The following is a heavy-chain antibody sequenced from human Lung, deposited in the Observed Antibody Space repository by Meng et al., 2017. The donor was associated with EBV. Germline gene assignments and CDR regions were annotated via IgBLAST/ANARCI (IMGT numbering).Heavy chain of an antibody. D-gene: IGHD3-22*01. CDR3: THRPMTSAYYYFDY. Sequence: HIPVKEAGTTLVKPTTTLTLTCTFSGFSLSSSGVGVGWIRQPPGKALEWLALIYWDDDKRYSPSLKSRLTITKDTSKNQVVLTMTNMDPVDTATYYCTHRPMTSAYYYFDYWGQGTLVTVSS. J-gene: IGHJ4*02. CDR2: IYWDDDK. V-gene: IGHV2-5*02. CDR1: GFSLSSSGVG.